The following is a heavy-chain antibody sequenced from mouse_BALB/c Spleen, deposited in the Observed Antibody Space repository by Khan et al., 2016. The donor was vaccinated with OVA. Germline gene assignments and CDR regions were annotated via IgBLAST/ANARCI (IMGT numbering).Heavy chain of an antibody. CDR1: GYTFTSYW. CDR3: ARDRIDY. V-gene: IGHV1-7*01. J-gene: IGHJ2*01. Sequence: QVQLQQSGAELAKPGASVKMSCKASGYTFTSYWMHWIKQRPGQGLEWIGYINPTSGYTDYNQKFKDKATLTADKSSSTAYMQLSSLTSDDSGVYYCARDRIDYWGKGTALTVSS. CDR2: INPTSGYT.